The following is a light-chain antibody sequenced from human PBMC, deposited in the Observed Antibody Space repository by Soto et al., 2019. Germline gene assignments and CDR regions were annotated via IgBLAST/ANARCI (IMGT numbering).Light chain of an antibody. CDR2: DVS. CDR1: SSDVGGYNY. J-gene: IGLJ2*01. V-gene: IGLV2-14*01. CDR3: SSYTSCSPVV. Sequence: QSALTQPASVSGSPGQSITISCTGTSSDVGGYNYVSWYQQHPGKAPKLMIYDVSNRPSGVSNRFSGSKSGNTASLTISGLQAEDEADYYCSSYTSCSPVVFCGGTKRTVL.